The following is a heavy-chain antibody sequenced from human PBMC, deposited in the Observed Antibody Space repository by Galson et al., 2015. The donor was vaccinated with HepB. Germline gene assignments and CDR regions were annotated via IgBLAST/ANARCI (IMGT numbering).Heavy chain of an antibody. CDR1: GFTVSSYA. D-gene: IGHD6-13*01. CDR3: AKSPSRSWSEFDI. V-gene: IGHV3-23*01. Sequence: SLRLSCEAPGFTVSSYAMNWVRQAPGKGLEWVARICDSGATTHYADSVKGRFTISRDNSKNTLYLQVNSLRAEDSALYYCAKSPSRSWSEFDIWGQGTMVIVSS. J-gene: IGHJ3*02. CDR2: ICDSGATT.